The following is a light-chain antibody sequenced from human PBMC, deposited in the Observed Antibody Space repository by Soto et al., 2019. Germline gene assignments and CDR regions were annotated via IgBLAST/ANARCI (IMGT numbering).Light chain of an antibody. J-gene: IGLJ2*01. CDR1: ELGDKY. Sequence: SYELTQPPSVSVSRGHTASITCSGDELGDKYACWYQQKPGQSPVLVIYQDSKRPSGIPERFSGSNSGNTATLTISGTQAMDEADYYCQAWDSSTVVFGGGTKVTVL. V-gene: IGLV3-1*01. CDR2: QDS. CDR3: QAWDSSTVV.